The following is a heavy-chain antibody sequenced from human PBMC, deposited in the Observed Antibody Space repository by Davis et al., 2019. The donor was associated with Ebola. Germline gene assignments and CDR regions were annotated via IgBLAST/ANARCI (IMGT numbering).Heavy chain of an antibody. CDR1: GYTFTSYG. D-gene: IGHD3-9*01. CDR3: ARAPPYDVLTGTSSYYFDY. Sequence: ASVKVSCKSSGYTFTSYGLVWVRQAPGLGLEWMGWISGFNTNTNFAQKFQGRVTVSKDTSTTTAYMDLRSLTSDDTAIYYCARAPPYDVLTGTSSYYFDYWGQGTLVTVSS. CDR2: ISGFNTNT. J-gene: IGHJ4*02. V-gene: IGHV1-18*04.